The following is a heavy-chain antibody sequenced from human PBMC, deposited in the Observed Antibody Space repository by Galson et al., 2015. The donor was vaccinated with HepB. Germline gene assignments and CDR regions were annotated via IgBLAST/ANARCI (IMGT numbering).Heavy chain of an antibody. CDR3: ARDYGDYFLNWYFDL. CDR1: GFTFSSYA. D-gene: IGHD4-17*01. V-gene: IGHV3-30-3*01. Sequence: SLRLSCAASGFTFSSYAMHWVRQAPGKGLEWVAVISYDGSNKYYADSVKGRFTISRDNSKNTLYLQMNSLRAEDTAVYYCARDYGDYFLNWYFDLWGRGTLVTVSS. CDR2: ISYDGSNK. J-gene: IGHJ2*01.